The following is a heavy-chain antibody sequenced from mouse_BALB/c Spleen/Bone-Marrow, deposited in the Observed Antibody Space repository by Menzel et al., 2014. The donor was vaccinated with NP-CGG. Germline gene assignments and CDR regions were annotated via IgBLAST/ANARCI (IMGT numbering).Heavy chain of an antibody. J-gene: IGHJ4*01. CDR3: ARRLRYYAMDF. CDR1: GFSLTSYG. Sequence: QLQQSGPDLGHRSQSLSITCTVSGFSLTSYGVHWVRQSPGKGLEWLGVIWSGGSTDYNAAFISRLSISKDNSKSQVFFKMNSLQANDTAIYYCARRLRYYAMDFWSEGTSATVSS. D-gene: IGHD2-2*01. CDR2: IWSGGST. V-gene: IGHV2-2*02.